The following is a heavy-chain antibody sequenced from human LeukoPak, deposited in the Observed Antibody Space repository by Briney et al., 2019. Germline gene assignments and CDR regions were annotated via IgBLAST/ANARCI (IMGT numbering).Heavy chain of an antibody. J-gene: IGHJ6*03. CDR2: INPSGGGT. Sequence: ASVKVSCKASGYTFTSYYMHWVRHAPGQGLEWMGIINPSGGGTSYAQKFQGRVTMTRDMSTSTVYMELSSLRSEDTAVYYCARDGYNSRSYYYYMDVWGKGTTVTVSS. CDR1: GYTFTSYY. D-gene: IGHD5-24*01. V-gene: IGHV1-46*01. CDR3: ARDGYNSRSYYYYMDV.